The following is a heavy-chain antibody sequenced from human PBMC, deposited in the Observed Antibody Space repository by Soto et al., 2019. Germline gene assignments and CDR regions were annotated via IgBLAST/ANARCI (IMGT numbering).Heavy chain of an antibody. J-gene: IGHJ4*02. CDR2: MSYDGTKE. D-gene: IGHD6-13*01. V-gene: IGHV3-30*18. Sequence: GGSLRLSCAASGFTLTTYGMHWVRQAPGKGLEWVAAMSYDGTKEYYADSVKGRFTISRDSSRNTLFLQLNSLRAEDTAVYYCAKEFGSTWIDHWGEGTLVTVS. CDR3: AKEFGSTWIDH. CDR1: GFTLTTYG.